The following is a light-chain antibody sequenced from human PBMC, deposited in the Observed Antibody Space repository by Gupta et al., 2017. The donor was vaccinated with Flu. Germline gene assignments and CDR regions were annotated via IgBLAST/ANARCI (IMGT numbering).Light chain of an antibody. V-gene: IGLV3-1*01. CDR2: QDS. J-gene: IGLJ1*01. CDR3: LVWDSSTGV. Sequence: SPGQTASIACSGDKLGNKYVCWYQQRPGQSPLLLIYQDSKRPSGIPERFSGSNSGNTATLTISGTQAMEEADYYCLVWDSSTGVFGTGTKVSVL. CDR1: KLGNKY.